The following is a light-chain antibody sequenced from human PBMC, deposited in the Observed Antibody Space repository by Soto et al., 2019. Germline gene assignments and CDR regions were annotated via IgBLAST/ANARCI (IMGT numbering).Light chain of an antibody. Sequence: DIVVTQSPATMAVSPGERATLSCRASQSFSSNSASYRQKPGQAPGLLIYGASKRATGTPDRFIGSGSGTDFTLTISRLEPEDFAVYYCQYYDKLAKAITFGKGTRLEIK. CDR3: QYYDKLAKAIT. J-gene: IGKJ5*01. V-gene: IGKV3D-15*01. CDR1: QSFSSN. CDR2: GAS.